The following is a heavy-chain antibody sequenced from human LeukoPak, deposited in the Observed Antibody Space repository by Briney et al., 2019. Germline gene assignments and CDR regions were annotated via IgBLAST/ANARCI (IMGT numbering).Heavy chain of an antibody. Sequence: GASVKVSCKASGYTFTGYYMHWVRQAPGQGLEWMGWINPNSGGTNYAQKFQGRVTMTRDTSISTAYMELSRLRSDDTAVYYCARSRAAAGTGYFDYWGQGTLVTVSS. CDR1: GYTFTGYY. CDR3: ARSRAAAGTGYFDY. V-gene: IGHV1-2*02. J-gene: IGHJ4*02. D-gene: IGHD6-13*01. CDR2: INPNSGGT.